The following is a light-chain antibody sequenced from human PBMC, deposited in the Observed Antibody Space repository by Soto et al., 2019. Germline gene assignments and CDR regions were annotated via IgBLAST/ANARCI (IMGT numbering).Light chain of an antibody. V-gene: IGKV1-33*01. CDR3: QQYENFPLT. Sequence: DIQVTQSPSSLSASVGDRVTITCQASQHISEYLNWYQYKPGKAPKLLITDASNLKTGVPSRFSGSGSGTEYTFTINSLQPEDIATYYCQQYENFPLTFGGGTKVDIK. CDR2: DAS. CDR1: QHISEY. J-gene: IGKJ4*01.